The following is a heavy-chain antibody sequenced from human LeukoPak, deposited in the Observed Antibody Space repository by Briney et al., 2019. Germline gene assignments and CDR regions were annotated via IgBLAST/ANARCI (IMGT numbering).Heavy chain of an antibody. CDR1: GFSVSVNY. J-gene: IGHJ4*02. Sequence: GGSLRLSCAASGFSVSVNYMSWVRQAPGKGLEWVSTLFASGYSTYADSVKGRFTISRDNARSSVYLQMDSLRAEDTAVYFCAREIIGGASFLDYWGQGTLVTVSS. D-gene: IGHD1-26*01. V-gene: IGHV3-66*01. CDR2: LFASGYS. CDR3: AREIIGGASFLDY.